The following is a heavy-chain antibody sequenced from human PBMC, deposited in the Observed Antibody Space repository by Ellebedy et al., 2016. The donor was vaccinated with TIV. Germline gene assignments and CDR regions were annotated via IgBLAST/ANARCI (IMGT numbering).Heavy chain of an antibody. V-gene: IGHV3-7*01. D-gene: IGHD4-17*01. Sequence: GESLKISCAASGFSFVSYWMTWVRQAPGKGLEWLANINQDGSQKYYVDSVRGRFTISRDNAKNSVFLQMKSLRAEDSALYYCATDGSYGDYRSPTHAFEMWGQGTMVTVSS. CDR2: INQDGSQK. CDR1: GFSFVSYW. J-gene: IGHJ3*02. CDR3: ATDGSYGDYRSPTHAFEM.